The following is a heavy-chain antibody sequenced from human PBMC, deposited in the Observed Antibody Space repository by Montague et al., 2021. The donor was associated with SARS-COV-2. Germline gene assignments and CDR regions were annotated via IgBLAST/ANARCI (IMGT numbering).Heavy chain of an antibody. J-gene: IGHJ4*02. CDR1: GGTLSSTSFY. Sequence: SETLSLTCSVSGGTLSSTSFYWGWLRQPPGRGLEWIGTMDYSERPYYXXXLQSRVTISADRSKNRFSLNLGSVTASDTAVYYCARHGPYYEISTGYFRPYYFDHWGQGSLVTVAS. CDR3: ARHGPYYEISTGYFRPYYFDH. V-gene: IGHV4-39*01. CDR2: MDYSERP. D-gene: IGHD3-9*01.